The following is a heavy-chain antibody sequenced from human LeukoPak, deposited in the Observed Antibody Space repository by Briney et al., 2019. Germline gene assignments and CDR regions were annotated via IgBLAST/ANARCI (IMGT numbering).Heavy chain of an antibody. J-gene: IGHJ4*02. Sequence: PGGSLRLSCAASGFTFSSYAMSWVRQAPGKGLEWVSAISGSGGSTYYADSVKGRFTISRDNSKNTLYLQMNSLRAEDTAVYYCAKDRVGYDSSGPYYFDYWGQGTLVTVSS. D-gene: IGHD5-12*01. V-gene: IGHV3-23*01. CDR1: GFTFSSYA. CDR2: ISGSGGST. CDR3: AKDRVGYDSSGPYYFDY.